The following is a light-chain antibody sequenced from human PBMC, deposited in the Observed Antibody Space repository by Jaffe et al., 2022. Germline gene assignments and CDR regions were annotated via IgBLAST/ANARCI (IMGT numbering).Light chain of an antibody. J-gene: IGKJ1*01. CDR2: AAS. CDR3: QQSSSTPWT. V-gene: IGKV1-39*01. CDR1: QSISSY. Sequence: DIQMTQSPSSLSASVGDRVTITCRASQSISSYLNWYQQKPGKAPKLLIYAASSLQSGVPSRFSGSGSGTDFTLTISSLQPEDFATYYCQQSSSTPWTFGQGTKVEIK.